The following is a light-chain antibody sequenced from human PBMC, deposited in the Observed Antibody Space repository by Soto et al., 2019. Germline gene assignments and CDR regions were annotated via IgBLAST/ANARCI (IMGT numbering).Light chain of an antibody. CDR3: QQYNNWPRT. V-gene: IGKV3-15*01. J-gene: IGKJ3*01. Sequence: EIVLTRTPATLSLSPGERATLSCRASQSSSSSYLAWYQQKPGQAPRLLIYGASTRATGIPARFSGSGFGTEFTLTISSLQSEDFAVYYCQQYNNWPRTFGPGTKVDN. CDR1: QSSSSSY. CDR2: GAS.